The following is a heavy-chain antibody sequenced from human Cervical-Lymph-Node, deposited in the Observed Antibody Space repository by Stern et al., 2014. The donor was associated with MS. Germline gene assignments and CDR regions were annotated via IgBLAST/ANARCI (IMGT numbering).Heavy chain of an antibody. CDR3: ARDGGTKRDFDY. J-gene: IGHJ4*02. D-gene: IGHD2-8*01. V-gene: IGHV3-33*01. CDR2: IWYDGSNK. Sequence: QMQLVQSGGGVVQPGRSLRLSCAASGFTFSSYGMHWVRQAPGQGLEWVAVIWYDGSNKYYADSGKGRFTISRDNSKNTLYLQMNSLRAEDTAVYYCARDGGTKRDFDYWGQGTLVTVSS. CDR1: GFTFSSYG.